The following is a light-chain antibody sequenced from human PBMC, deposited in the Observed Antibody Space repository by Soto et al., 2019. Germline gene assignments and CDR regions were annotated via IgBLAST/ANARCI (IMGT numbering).Light chain of an antibody. J-gene: IGKJ4*01. CDR1: XSVXXY. CDR3: QQRSNWPLT. CDR2: DAS. V-gene: IGKV3-11*01. Sequence: EIVLTQSPAXLSLSPGEXATXXXRASXSVXXYLAWYQQKPGQAPRLLIYDASNRATGIPARFSGSGSGTDFTLTISSLEPEDFAVYYCQQRSNWPLTFGGGTKVEIK.